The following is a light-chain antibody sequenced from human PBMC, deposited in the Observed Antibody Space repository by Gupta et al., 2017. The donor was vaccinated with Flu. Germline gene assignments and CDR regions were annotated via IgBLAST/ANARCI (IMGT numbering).Light chain of an antibody. CDR3: GSWDDILSAYV. CDR1: TPNIGNNP. J-gene: IGLJ1*01. V-gene: IGLV1-44*01. Sequence: QSVLTQPPSVSGTPGQGVTISCSGSTPNIGNNPVNWFQQLPGTAPKVLMYNNNERPAGVPDRFSGSKSGTTASLAISGLQSADEADYYCGSWDDILSAYVVGSGTKVTVL. CDR2: NNN.